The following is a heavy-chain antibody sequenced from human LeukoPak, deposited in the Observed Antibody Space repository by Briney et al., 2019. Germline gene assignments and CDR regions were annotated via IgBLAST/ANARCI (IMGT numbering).Heavy chain of an antibody. D-gene: IGHD3-3*01. CDR3: ARDDRRFLEWLFFRGSTFDI. Sequence: PGKSLRLSCAASGFTFSSYGMHWVRQAPGKGLEWVAVIWYDGSNKYYADSVKGRFTISRDNSKNTLYLQMNSLRAEDTAVYYCARDDRRFLEWLFFRGSTFDIWGQGTMVTVSS. V-gene: IGHV3-33*01. J-gene: IGHJ3*02. CDR1: GFTFSSYG. CDR2: IWYDGSNK.